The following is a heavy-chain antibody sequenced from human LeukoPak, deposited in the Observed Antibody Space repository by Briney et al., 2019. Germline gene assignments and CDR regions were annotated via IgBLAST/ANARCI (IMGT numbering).Heavy chain of an antibody. Sequence: GGSLRLSCAASGFTFSSYSMNWVRQAPGKGLEWVSSISSSSSYIYYADSVKGRFTISRDNAKNSLYLQMNSLRAEDTAVYYCARDVIMITLNYYMDVWGKGTTVTVSS. D-gene: IGHD3-16*01. V-gene: IGHV3-21*01. CDR3: ARDVIMITLNYYMDV. CDR2: ISSSSSYI. J-gene: IGHJ6*03. CDR1: GFTFSSYS.